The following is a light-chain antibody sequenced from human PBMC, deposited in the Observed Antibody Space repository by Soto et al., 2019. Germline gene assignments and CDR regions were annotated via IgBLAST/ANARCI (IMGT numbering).Light chain of an antibody. CDR3: QTWGTGIQLV. Sequence: QAVVTQSPSASASLGASVKLTCTLSSGHSSYAIAWHQQQPEKGPRYLMKLNSDGSHSKGDGIPDRFSGSSSGAERYLTISSLQSEDEADYYCQTWGTGIQLVFGGGTKVTV. CDR1: SGHSSYA. J-gene: IGLJ2*01. CDR2: LNSDGSH. V-gene: IGLV4-69*01.